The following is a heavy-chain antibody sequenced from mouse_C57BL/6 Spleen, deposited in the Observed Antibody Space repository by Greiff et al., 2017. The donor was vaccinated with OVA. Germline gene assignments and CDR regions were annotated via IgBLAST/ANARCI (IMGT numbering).Heavy chain of an antibody. Sequence: EVHLVESGPGLVKPSQSLSLTCSVTGYSITSGYYWNWIRQFPGNKLEWMGYISYDGSNNYNPSLKNRISITRDTSKNQFFLKLNSVTTEDTATYYCARDTGFSLGYWGQGTTLTVSS. J-gene: IGHJ2*01. V-gene: IGHV3-6*01. D-gene: IGHD6-2*01. CDR1: GYSITSGYY. CDR3: ARDTGFSLGY. CDR2: ISYDGSN.